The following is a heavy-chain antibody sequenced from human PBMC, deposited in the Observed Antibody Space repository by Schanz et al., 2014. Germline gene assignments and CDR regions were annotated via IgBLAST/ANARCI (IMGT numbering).Heavy chain of an antibody. J-gene: IGHJ4*02. CDR3: ARDDSPSTKPFDS. Sequence: EVQLVESGGGLVQPGGSLRVSCAASGFTFRSYWMNWVRQAPGKGLEWVANIKQDGSDKHYVDSVKGQFTISRDNAKNSLYLQMNSLRAEDTAVYYCARDDSPSTKPFDSWGQGTLVSVSS. D-gene: IGHD2-21*01. CDR1: GFTFRSYW. V-gene: IGHV3-7*01. CDR2: IKQDGSDK.